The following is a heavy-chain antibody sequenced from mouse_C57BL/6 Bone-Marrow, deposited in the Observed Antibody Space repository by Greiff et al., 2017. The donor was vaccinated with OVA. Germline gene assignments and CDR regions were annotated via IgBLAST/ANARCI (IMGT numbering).Heavy chain of an antibody. Sequence: VMLVESGPELVRPGVSVKISCKGSGYTFTDYAMHWVKQSHAKSLEWIGVISTYYGDASYNQKFKDKATMTVDKSSSTAYMELARLTSEDSAVYYCARAEPPYYYAMDYWGQGTSVTVSS. CDR2: ISTYYGDA. V-gene: IGHV1-67*01. CDR1: GYTFTDYA. CDR3: ARAEPPYYYAMDY. J-gene: IGHJ4*01.